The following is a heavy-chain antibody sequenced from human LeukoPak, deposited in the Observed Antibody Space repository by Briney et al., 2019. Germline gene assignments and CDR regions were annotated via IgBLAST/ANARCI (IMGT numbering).Heavy chain of an antibody. J-gene: IGHJ4*02. D-gene: IGHD6-13*01. CDR1: GFTFSSYW. CDR2: INSDGSST. V-gene: IGHV3-74*01. CDR3: ARERIAAAGPLVY. Sequence: GGSLRLSCAASGFTFSSYWMHWVRHAPGKGLVWVSRINSDGSSTSYADSVKGRFTISRDNAKNTLYLQMNSLRAEDTAVYYCARERIAAAGPLVYWGQGTLVTVSS.